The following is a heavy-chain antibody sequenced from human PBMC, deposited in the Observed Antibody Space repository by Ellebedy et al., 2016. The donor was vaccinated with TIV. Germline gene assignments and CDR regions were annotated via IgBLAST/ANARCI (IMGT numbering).Heavy chain of an antibody. CDR2: ISAFNGNT. V-gene: IGHV1-18*04. Sequence: ASVKVSCKASGYTFTSYGISWVRQAPGQGLEWMGWISAFNGNTNYAQKLQGRVTMTTDTSTSTAYMELRSLRSDDTAVYYCARDLGNYYDSSGYGSWGQGTLVTVSS. D-gene: IGHD3-22*01. J-gene: IGHJ4*02. CDR1: GYTFTSYG. CDR3: ARDLGNYYDSSGYGS.